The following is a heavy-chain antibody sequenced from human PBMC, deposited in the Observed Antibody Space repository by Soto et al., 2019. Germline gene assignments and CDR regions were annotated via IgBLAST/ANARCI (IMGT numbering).Heavy chain of an antibody. CDR2: ISGNSGSI. CDR3: AKDSATHSYYYYYGMDV. J-gene: IGHJ6*02. V-gene: IGHV3-9*01. D-gene: IGHD1-26*01. CDR1: GFTFDDYA. Sequence: EVQLVESGGGLVQPGRSLRLSCAASGFTFDDYAMHWVRQAPGKGLEWVSGISGNSGSIVYADSVKGRFTISRDNAKHSQYLQMNSLRAEDTALYYCAKDSATHSYYYYYGMDVWGQGTTVTVSS.